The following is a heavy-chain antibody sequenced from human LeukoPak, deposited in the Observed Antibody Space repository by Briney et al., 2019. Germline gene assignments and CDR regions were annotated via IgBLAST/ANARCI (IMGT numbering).Heavy chain of an antibody. CDR3: ARLSDTEGSSTCYRASDI. V-gene: IGHV3-7*01. Sequence: GGSLRLSCAASGFTFTTHWMSWVRQAPGKGLEWVANIKQDGSDKYYVESVKGRFTISRDNAKNSLYLQMNSLRDEDTAVYYCARLSDTEGSSTCYRASDIWGQGTMVTVSS. J-gene: IGHJ3*02. D-gene: IGHD2-2*01. CDR1: GFTFTTHW. CDR2: IKQDGSDK.